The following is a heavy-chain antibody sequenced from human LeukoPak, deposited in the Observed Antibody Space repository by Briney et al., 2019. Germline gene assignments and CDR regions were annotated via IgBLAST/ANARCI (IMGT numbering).Heavy chain of an antibody. Sequence: GGSLRLSCAASGFTVNSYAMSWVRQAPGKGLEWVSAIRGSGGGTYYADSVKGRFTISRDNSKNTLYLQMNSLRDEDTALYYCAKAGIGVVGYFDYWGQGTLVTVSS. D-gene: IGHD6-19*01. CDR3: AKAGIGVVGYFDY. CDR2: IRGSGGGT. V-gene: IGHV3-23*01. J-gene: IGHJ4*02. CDR1: GFTVNSYA.